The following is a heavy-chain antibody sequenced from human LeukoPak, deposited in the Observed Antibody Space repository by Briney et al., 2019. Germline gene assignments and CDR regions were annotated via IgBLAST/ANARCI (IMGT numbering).Heavy chain of an antibody. J-gene: IGHJ4*02. CDR2: INPSGGST. V-gene: IGHV1-46*01. D-gene: IGHD5-12*01. CDR1: GYTFTSYY. Sequence: ASVKVSCKASGYTFTSYYMHWVRQAPGQGLEWMGIINPSGGSTSYAQKFQGRDTMTRDTSTGTVYMELSSLRSEDTAVYYCARDDPITRGYSGYDPQPGYWGQGTLVTVSS. CDR3: ARDDPITRGYSGYDPQPGY.